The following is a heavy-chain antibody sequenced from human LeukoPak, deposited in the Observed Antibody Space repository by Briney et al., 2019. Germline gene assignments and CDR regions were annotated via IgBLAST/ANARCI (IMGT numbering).Heavy chain of an antibody. V-gene: IGHV1-46*01. CDR2: INPTGGST. J-gene: IGHJ6*02. Sequence: ASVKVSCTASGYTFTSYYMHWVRQAPGQGLEWMGIINPTGGSTSYAQKFQGRVTMTRDTSTSTVYMELSSLRSEDTAVYYCARDPTVVVVPAAILPPTYYYGMDVWGQGTTVTVSS. CDR1: GYTFTSYY. D-gene: IGHD2-2*01. CDR3: ARDPTVVVVPAAILPPTYYYGMDV.